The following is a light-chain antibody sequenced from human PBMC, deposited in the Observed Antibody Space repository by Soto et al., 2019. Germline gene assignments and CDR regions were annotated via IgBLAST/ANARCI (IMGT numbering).Light chain of an antibody. Sequence: SVLTQPASVSGSPGQSITISCTGTSSGVGGYKYVSWYQQHPDKAPKLIIFEVSNRPSGISSRFSGSKSGNTASLTISGLQAEDEADYYWASYTSSSTSVIFGRGTKVTVL. CDR2: EVS. CDR1: SSGVGGYKY. V-gene: IGLV2-14*01. J-gene: IGLJ2*01. CDR3: ASYTSSSTSVI.